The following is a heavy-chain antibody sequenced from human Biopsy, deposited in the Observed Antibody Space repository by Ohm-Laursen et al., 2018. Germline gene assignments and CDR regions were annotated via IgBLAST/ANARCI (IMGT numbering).Heavy chain of an antibody. D-gene: IGHD3-3*01. J-gene: IGHJ5*01. CDR3: ARTPRDSFWSGSYKRGLWFDP. V-gene: IGHV4-59*01. Sequence: PSETLSLTCTVSGGSIKSYYWTWIRQPPGKGLEWIGHVYNGGITNYNPSLKSRVTISKDTSKNQFSLQVNSVTAADTAVYYCARTPRDSFWSGSYKRGLWFDPWGQGTLVIVSS. CDR1: GGSIKSYY. CDR2: VYNGGIT.